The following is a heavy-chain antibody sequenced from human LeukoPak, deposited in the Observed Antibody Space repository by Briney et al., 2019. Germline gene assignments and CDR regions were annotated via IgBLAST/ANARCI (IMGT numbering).Heavy chain of an antibody. CDR2: ISGSGGST. V-gene: IGHV3-23*01. CDR1: GFTFSSYA. J-gene: IGHJ4*02. D-gene: IGHD3-10*01. Sequence: PGGSLRLSCAASGFTFSSYAMSWVRQAPGKGLEWVSAISGSGGSTHYADSVKGRFTISRDNSKNTLYLQMNSLRAEDTAVYYCAKDSNYYGSEKLDYWGQGTLVTVSS. CDR3: AKDSNYYGSEKLDY.